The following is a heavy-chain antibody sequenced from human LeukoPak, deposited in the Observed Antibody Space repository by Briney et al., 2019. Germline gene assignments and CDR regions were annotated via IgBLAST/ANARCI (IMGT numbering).Heavy chain of an antibody. CDR3: ARGRYYYDSSGYSPPFDY. CDR1: GFTFSSYA. J-gene: IGHJ4*02. D-gene: IGHD3-22*01. Sequence: GGSLRLSCAASGFTFSSYAMHWVRQAPGKGLEWVAVISYDGSNKYYADSVKGRFTISRDNSKNTLYLQMNSLRAEDTAVYYCARGRYYYDSSGYSPPFDYWGQGTLVTVSS. V-gene: IGHV3-30*04. CDR2: ISYDGSNK.